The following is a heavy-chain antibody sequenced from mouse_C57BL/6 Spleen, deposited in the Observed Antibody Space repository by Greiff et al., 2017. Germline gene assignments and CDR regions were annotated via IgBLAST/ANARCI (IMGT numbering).Heavy chain of an antibody. D-gene: IGHD2-4*01. CDR2: IDPSDSET. V-gene: IGHV1-52*01. CDR1: GYTFTSYW. J-gene: IGHJ4*01. Sequence: VQLQQPGAELVRPGSSVKLSCKASGYTFTSYWMHWVKQRPIQGLEWIGNIDPSDSETHYNQKFKDKATLTVDKSSSTAYMQLSSLTSEDSAVYYCARSEGYDYDVVYAMDYWGQGTSVTVSS. CDR3: ARSEGYDYDVVYAMDY.